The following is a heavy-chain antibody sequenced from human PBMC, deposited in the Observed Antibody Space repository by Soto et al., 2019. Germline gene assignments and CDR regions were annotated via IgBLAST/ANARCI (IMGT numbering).Heavy chain of an antibody. J-gene: IGHJ6*02. CDR2: IDPSDSYT. CDR1: GYSFTSYW. CDR3: GRLPPRLFYYYFGMEV. V-gene: IGHV5-10-1*01. D-gene: IGHD4-17*01. Sequence: PGESLKISCKGSGYSFTSYWISWVRQMPGKGLEWMGRIDPSDSYTNYSPSFQGHVTISADKSISTAYLQWSSLKASDTAMYYCGRLPPRLFYYYFGMEVWGQGTTVTVSS.